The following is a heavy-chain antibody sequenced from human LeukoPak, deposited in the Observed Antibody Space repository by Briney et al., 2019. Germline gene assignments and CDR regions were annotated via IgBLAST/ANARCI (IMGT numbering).Heavy chain of an antibody. CDR2: ISASGSLT. J-gene: IGHJ4*02. V-gene: IGHV3-21*05. D-gene: IGHD3-16*02. Sequence: KTGGSLRLSCTASGFTFSSYSMNWVRQAPGKGLEWISYISASGSLTYQADSVRGRFTVSRDTAKNSLYLQMNSLRAGDTAVYYCARRSLEGFDYWGQGTLVTVSS. CDR3: ARRSLEGFDY. CDR1: GFTFSSYS.